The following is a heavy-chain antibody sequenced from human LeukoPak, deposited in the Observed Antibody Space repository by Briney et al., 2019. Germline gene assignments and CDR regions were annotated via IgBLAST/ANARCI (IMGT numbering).Heavy chain of an antibody. V-gene: IGHV3-48*04. J-gene: IGHJ4*02. CDR2: ISSSSSTI. CDR1: GFTFSSYS. CDR3: ARDYGAAFDY. D-gene: IGHD4-17*01. Sequence: GGSLRLSCAASGFTFSSYSMTWVRQAPGKGLEWVSYISSSSSTIYYADSVKGRFTISRDNAKSSLYLQMNSLRAEDTAVYYCARDYGAAFDYWGQGTLVTVSS.